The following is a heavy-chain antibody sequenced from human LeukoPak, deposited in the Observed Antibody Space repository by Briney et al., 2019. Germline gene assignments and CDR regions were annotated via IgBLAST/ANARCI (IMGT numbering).Heavy chain of an antibody. CDR3: ARRSLDTAMVSDAFDI. Sequence: ASVKVSCKASGYTFTSYDINWLRQATGQGPEWMGWMNPNSGATGYAQKFQGRVTITRDTSASTAYMELSSLRSEDTAVYYCARRSLDTAMVSDAFDIWGQGTMVTVSS. CDR1: GYTFTSYD. D-gene: IGHD5-18*01. V-gene: IGHV1-8*01. J-gene: IGHJ3*02. CDR2: MNPNSGAT.